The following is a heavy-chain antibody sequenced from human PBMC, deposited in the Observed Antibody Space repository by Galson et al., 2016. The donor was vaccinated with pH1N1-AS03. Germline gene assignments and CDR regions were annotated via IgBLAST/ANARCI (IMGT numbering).Heavy chain of an antibody. CDR1: GGSISSGGYY. CDR3: ARQDSGAYYLDS. D-gene: IGHD1-26*01. V-gene: IGHV4-31*01. J-gene: IGHJ4*02. Sequence: LSLTCTVSGGSISSGGYYWNWIRQHPGKGLEWIGYIFHSGSTYYNPSLESLVSISVDTSKNQFPLKLKSVTAADTAVYYCARQDSGAYYLDSWGPGTLVTVSS. CDR2: IFHSGST.